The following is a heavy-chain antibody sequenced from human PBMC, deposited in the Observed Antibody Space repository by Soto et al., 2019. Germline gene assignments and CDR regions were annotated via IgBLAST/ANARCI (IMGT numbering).Heavy chain of an antibody. D-gene: IGHD2-15*01. Sequence: ASVKVSCKASGYTFTSYAMHWVRQAPGQGLEWMGWISAYNGNTNYAQKLQGRVTMTTDTSTSTAYMELRSLRSDDTAVYYCARDVVVVVAATPGDAFDIWGQGTMVTVSS. V-gene: IGHV1-18*01. CDR2: ISAYNGNT. CDR3: ARDVVVVVAATPGDAFDI. J-gene: IGHJ3*02. CDR1: GYTFTSYA.